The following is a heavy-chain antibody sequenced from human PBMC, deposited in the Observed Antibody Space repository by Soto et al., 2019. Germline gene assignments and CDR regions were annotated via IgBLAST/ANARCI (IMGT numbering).Heavy chain of an antibody. J-gene: IGHJ6*02. Sequence: QVQLVQSGAEVKKPGSSVKVSCKASGGTFSSYAISWVRQAPGQGLEWMGGIIPIFGTANYAQKFQGRVTITADESTSTAYMELGSRRSEDTAVYYCARQRVPAANRYYYYYGMDVWGQGTTVTVSS. CDR1: GGTFSSYA. CDR2: IIPIFGTA. V-gene: IGHV1-69*01. CDR3: ARQRVPAANRYYYYYGMDV. D-gene: IGHD2-2*01.